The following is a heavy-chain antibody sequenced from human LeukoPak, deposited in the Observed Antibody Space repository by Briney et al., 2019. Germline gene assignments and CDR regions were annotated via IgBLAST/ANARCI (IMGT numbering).Heavy chain of an antibody. CDR1: GGSISSYY. V-gene: IGHV4-59*08. D-gene: IGHD6-13*01. CDR2: IYYSGST. Sequence: PSETLSLTCTVSGGSISSYYWSWIRQPPGKGLEWIGYIYYSGSTNYNPSLKSRVTISVDTSKNQFSLKLSSVTAADTAVHYCARRAERYSSSWYDYWGQGTLVTVSS. CDR3: ARRAERYSSSWYDY. J-gene: IGHJ4*02.